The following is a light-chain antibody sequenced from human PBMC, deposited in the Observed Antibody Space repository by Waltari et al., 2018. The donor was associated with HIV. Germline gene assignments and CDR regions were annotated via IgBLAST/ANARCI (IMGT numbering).Light chain of an antibody. CDR2: GNS. CDR3: QSYDSNLSGATV. Sequence: QSVLTQPPSVSGAPGQRVTISCTGSSSNIGAGYDVHWYQQLPGTAPKVLIYGNSNRPSGVPDLFSCSKSGTSASLAIPGLQAEDEADYYCQSYDSNLSGATVFGTGTKVTVL. CDR1: SSNIGAGYD. V-gene: IGLV1-40*01. J-gene: IGLJ1*01.